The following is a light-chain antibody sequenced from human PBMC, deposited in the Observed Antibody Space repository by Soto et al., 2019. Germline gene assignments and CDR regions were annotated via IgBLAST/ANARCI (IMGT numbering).Light chain of an antibody. V-gene: IGKV3-11*01. CDR3: QQRSNWPPIT. J-gene: IGKJ5*01. CDR1: HSVSSSY. CDR2: DAS. Sequence: EIVLTQSPGTLSLSPGERATLSCRVGHSVSSSYLAWYQQKPGQAPRLLIYDASNRATGIPARFSGSGSGTDFTLTISSLEPEDFAVYYCQQRSNWPPITFGQGTRLQI.